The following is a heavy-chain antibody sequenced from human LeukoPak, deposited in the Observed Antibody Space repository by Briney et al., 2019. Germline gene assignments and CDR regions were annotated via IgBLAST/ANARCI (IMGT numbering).Heavy chain of an antibody. D-gene: IGHD1-14*01. J-gene: IGHJ4*02. CDR2: ISAYNGNT. V-gene: IGHV1-18*01. CDR3: ARGSIIYPPDY. CDR1: GYTFTSYD. Sequence: ASVKVSCTASGYTFTSYDINWVRQAPGQGLEWMGWISAYNGNTNYAQKLQGRVTMTTDTSTSTAYMELRSLRSDDTAVYYCARGSIIYPPDYWGQGTLVTVSS.